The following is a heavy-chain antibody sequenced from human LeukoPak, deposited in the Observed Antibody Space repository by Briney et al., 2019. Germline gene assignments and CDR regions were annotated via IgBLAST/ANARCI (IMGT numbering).Heavy chain of an antibody. D-gene: IGHD1-26*01. CDR3: ASLKDIVGATVDY. CDR1: GGSISSYY. V-gene: IGHV4-59*01. J-gene: IGHJ4*02. Sequence: SETLSLTCTVSGGSISSYYWSWLRQPPGKGLEWIGYIYYSGSTNYNPSLKSRVTISVDTSKNQFSLKLSSVTAADTAVYYCASLKDIVGATVDYWSQGNLVTVSS. CDR2: IYYSGST.